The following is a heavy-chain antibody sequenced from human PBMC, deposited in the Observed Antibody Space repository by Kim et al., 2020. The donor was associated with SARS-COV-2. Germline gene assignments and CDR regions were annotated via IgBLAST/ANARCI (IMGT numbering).Heavy chain of an antibody. Sequence: SETLSLTCTVSGGSVTGYYWSWVRQSPEKGLEWIGYIYSSGTTMYNPPLNSRVTMSVATSKNQFSLQLVSVTAADTAVYYCTRHPPVPVLQNGLDVWGQGTTVTVSS. D-gene: IGHD3-10*01. V-gene: IGHV4-59*08. CDR2: IYSSGTT. CDR1: GGSVTGYY. CDR3: TRHPPVPVLQNGLDV. J-gene: IGHJ6*02.